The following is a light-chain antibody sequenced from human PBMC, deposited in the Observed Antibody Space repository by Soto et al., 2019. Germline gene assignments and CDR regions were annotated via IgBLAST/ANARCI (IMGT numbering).Light chain of an antibody. Sequence: DTQMTQSSSSLSASVADRVTITCRASQGVSIYLAWYLQKPGKIPKLLLSAASPLQSGGPSRFSGSGSGIGFTLTISSLQPEDVATYYCQKYTSAPETFGQGTKVDIK. CDR1: QGVSIY. CDR3: QKYTSAPET. V-gene: IGKV1-27*01. CDR2: AAS. J-gene: IGKJ1*01.